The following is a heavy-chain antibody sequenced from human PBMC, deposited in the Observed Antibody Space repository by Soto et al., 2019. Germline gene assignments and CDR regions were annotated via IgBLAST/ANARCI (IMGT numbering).Heavy chain of an antibody. Sequence: GASVKVSCKASGGTFSSYTISWVRQAPGQGLEWMGRIIPILGIANYAQKFQGRVTITADKSTSTAYMELSSLRSEDTAVYYCARDLTVTTGIFDYWGQGTLVTVSS. CDR2: IIPILGIA. CDR3: ARDLTVTTGIFDY. D-gene: IGHD4-17*01. J-gene: IGHJ4*02. V-gene: IGHV1-69*04. CDR1: GGTFSSYT.